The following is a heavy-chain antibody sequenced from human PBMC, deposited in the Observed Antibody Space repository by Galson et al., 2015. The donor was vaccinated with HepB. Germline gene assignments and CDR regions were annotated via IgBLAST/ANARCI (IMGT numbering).Heavy chain of an antibody. CDR2: ISYDGSNK. V-gene: IGHV3-30*04. Sequence: SLRLSCAASGFTFSSYAMHWVRQAPGKGLEWVAVISYDGSNKYYADSVKGRFTISRDNSKNTLYLQMNSLRAEDTAVYYCARDGLSLDYWGQGTLVTVS. J-gene: IGHJ4*02. CDR3: ARDGLSLDY. CDR1: GFTFSSYA. D-gene: IGHD4/OR15-4a*01.